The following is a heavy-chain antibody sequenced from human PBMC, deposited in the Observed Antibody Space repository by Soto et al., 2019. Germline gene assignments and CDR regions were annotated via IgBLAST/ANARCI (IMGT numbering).Heavy chain of an antibody. J-gene: IGHJ5*02. CDR1: GYTFTSSD. CDR2: MNPNTGNS. Sequence: ASVKVSCKASGYTFTSSDINWVRQAPGQGLEWMGWMNPNTGNSGFAQKFQGRVTLTTDTSTSTAYMELRSLRSDDTAIYYCARDPHEFWTSYWFDPWGQGTPVTVSS. V-gene: IGHV1-8*01. D-gene: IGHD3-3*01. CDR3: ARDPHEFWTSYWFDP.